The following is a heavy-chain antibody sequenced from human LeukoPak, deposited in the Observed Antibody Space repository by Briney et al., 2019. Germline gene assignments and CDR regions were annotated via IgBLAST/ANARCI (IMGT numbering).Heavy chain of an antibody. D-gene: IGHD6-13*01. J-gene: IGHJ4*02. CDR3: TGSRWATNDF. V-gene: IGHV3-15*01. Sequence: GGSLRLSCAASGFIFSDAWMSWIRQAPAKGLEWVGRIKRKSDGGTTDYAAPVRGRFTISRDDSKNTVFLQMNSLKTEDTALYYRTGSRWATNDFWGQGTLVTVSS. CDR1: GFIFSDAW. CDR2: IKRKSDGGTT.